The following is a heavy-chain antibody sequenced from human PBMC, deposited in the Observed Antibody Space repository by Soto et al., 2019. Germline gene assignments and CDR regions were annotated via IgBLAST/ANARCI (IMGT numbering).Heavy chain of an antibody. CDR3: ARLLLPASTVGATSPTNYYGMDV. J-gene: IGHJ6*02. CDR2: ISAYNGNT. D-gene: IGHD1-26*01. CDR1: GYTFTSYG. V-gene: IGHV1-18*01. Sequence: ASVKVSCKASGYTFTSYGISWVRQAPGQGLEWMGWISAYNGNTNYAQKLQGRVTMTTDTSTSTAYMELRSLRSDDTAVYYCARLLLPASTVGATSPTNYYGMDVWGQATTVTVSS.